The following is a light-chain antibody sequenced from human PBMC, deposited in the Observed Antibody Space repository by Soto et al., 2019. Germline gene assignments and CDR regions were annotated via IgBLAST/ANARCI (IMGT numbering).Light chain of an antibody. J-gene: IGKJ1*01. CDR3: QQYGSSPPRT. Sequence: ISLTHAPGILSLSPGERPILSGRAFQSVSNDFLAWYQQKPGQAPRLLIYGASTRATDVPDRFSGSGSGADFTLSISRLEPEDFAVYYCQQYGSSPPRTFGQGTIVDVK. V-gene: IGKV3-20*01. CDR1: QSVSNDF. CDR2: GAS.